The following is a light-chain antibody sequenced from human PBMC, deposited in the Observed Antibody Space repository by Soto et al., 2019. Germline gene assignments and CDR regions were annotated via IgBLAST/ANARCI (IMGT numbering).Light chain of an antibody. CDR3: QKYSSAPWT. CDR2: AAS. CDR1: QGIANY. V-gene: IGKV1-27*01. Sequence: DIQMTQSPSSLSASVGDRVTISCRASQGIANYLAWYQQKPGKVPELLIYAASTFHSGVPSGFSGSGSGTDFTLTISSLKPEDVASYYCQKYSSAPWTFGQGTQVEIK. J-gene: IGKJ1*01.